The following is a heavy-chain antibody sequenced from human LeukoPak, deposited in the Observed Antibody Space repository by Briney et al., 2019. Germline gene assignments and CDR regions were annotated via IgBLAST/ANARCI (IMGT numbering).Heavy chain of an antibody. CDR1: GYSISSGYY. J-gene: IGHJ4*02. V-gene: IGHV4-38-2*02. D-gene: IGHD1-26*01. Sequence: SETLSLTCTVSGYSISSGYYWGWIRQPPGKGLEWIGSIYHSGSTYYNPSLKSRVTISVDTSKNQFSLKLSSVTAADTAVYYCARVVGASGFDYWGQATLVTVPS. CDR3: ARVVGASGFDY. CDR2: IYHSGST.